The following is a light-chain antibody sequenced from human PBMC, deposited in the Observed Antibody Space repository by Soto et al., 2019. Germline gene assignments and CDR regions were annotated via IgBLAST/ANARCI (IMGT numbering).Light chain of an antibody. CDR1: QSVSNY. CDR3: QQYSHRPPYT. CDR2: DAS. J-gene: IGKJ2*01. V-gene: IGKV3-11*01. Sequence: EIVLTQSPATLSLSPGERATLSCRASQSVSNYLAWYQQKPGQAPRLLIYDASNMATGIPARFSGSGSGTDSTLTISSLEPEDFPVYFCQQYSHRPPYTFGQGTKLEIK.